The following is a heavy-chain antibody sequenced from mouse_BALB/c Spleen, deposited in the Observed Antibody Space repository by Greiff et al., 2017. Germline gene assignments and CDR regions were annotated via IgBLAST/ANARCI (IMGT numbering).Heavy chain of an antibody. CDR2: IRLKSNNYAT. D-gene: IGHD1-1*01. Sequence: EVKLEESGGGLVQPGGSMKLSCVASGFTFSNYWMNWVRPSPEKGLEWVAEIRLKSNNYATHYAESVKGRFTISRDDSKSSVYLQMNNLRAEDTGIYYCTRYYGSRDWYFDVWGAGTTVTVS. CDR3: TRYYGSRDWYFDV. J-gene: IGHJ1*01. V-gene: IGHV6-6*02. CDR1: GFTFSNYW.